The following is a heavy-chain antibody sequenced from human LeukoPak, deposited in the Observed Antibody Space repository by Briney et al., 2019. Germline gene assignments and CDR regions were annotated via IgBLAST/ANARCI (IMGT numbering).Heavy chain of an antibody. CDR2: IYPGDSDT. D-gene: IGHD5-12*01. Sequence: GESLKISCKGSGYSFSNNWIAWVRQMPGKGLEWMGIIYPGDSDTRYSPSFQGQVTISADKSISTAYLQWSSLEASDTAMYYCARRAYSGYEFDPWGQGTLVTVSS. V-gene: IGHV5-51*01. J-gene: IGHJ5*02. CDR1: GYSFSNNW. CDR3: ARRAYSGYEFDP.